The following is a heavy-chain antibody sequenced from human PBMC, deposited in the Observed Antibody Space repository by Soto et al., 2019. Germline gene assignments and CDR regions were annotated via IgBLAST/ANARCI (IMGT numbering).Heavy chain of an antibody. CDR2: INPNSGGT. Sequence: ASVKVSCKASGYTFTGYYMHWVRQAPGQGLEWMGWINPNSGGTNYAQKFQGWVTMTRDTSISTAYMELSRLRSDDTAVYYCARGQQLVQVWFDPWGQGTLVTVS. V-gene: IGHV1-2*04. J-gene: IGHJ5*02. CDR1: GYTFTGYY. D-gene: IGHD6-13*01. CDR3: ARGQQLVQVWFDP.